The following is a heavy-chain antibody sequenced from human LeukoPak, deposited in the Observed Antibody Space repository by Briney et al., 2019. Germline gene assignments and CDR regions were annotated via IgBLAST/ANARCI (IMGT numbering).Heavy chain of an antibody. Sequence: PGGSLRLSCAASGFTFSSYAMHWVRQAPGKGLEWVAVISYDGSNKYYADSVKGRFTISRDNSKNTLYLQMNSLRAEDTAVYYCAGGPFSYYYDTNGPPTVWGQGTLVTVSS. CDR1: GFTFSSYA. J-gene: IGHJ4*02. CDR3: AGGPFSYYYDTNGPPTV. CDR2: ISYDGSNK. D-gene: IGHD3-22*01. V-gene: IGHV3-30*04.